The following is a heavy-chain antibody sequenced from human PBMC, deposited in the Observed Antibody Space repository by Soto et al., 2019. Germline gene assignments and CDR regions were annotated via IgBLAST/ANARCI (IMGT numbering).Heavy chain of an antibody. Sequence: EVQLVESGGGLVEPGRSLRVSCEASGFSFEDNAMNWVRLIPGKGMEWVSGISANGAFVGYANSVKGRFTISRDNAKNSLFLQMSSLKREDTAVYYCTRDIFRTMTTVDYWGQGNLVTVSS. CDR1: GFSFEDNA. J-gene: IGHJ4*02. CDR3: TRDIFRTMTTVDY. V-gene: IGHV3-9*01. D-gene: IGHD2-21*01. CDR2: ISANGAFV.